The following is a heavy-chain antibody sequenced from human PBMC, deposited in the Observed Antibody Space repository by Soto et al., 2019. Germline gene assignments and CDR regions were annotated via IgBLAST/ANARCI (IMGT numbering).Heavy chain of an antibody. D-gene: IGHD3-10*01. Sequence: QVQLVESGGGVVQPGRSLRLSCAASGFTFSSYGMHWVRQAPGKGLEWVAVISYEGSNIYYADSVKGRFTISRDNSKNTLYLQMNSLRPEVTAVYYCAKENYYCGSGSVHYNWFAPWGQGTLVTVSS. CDR1: GFTFSSYG. J-gene: IGHJ5*02. CDR3: AKENYYCGSGSVHYNWFAP. V-gene: IGHV3-30*18. CDR2: ISYEGSNI.